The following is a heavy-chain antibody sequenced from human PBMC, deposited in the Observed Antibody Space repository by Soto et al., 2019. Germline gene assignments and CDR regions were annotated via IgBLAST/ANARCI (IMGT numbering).Heavy chain of an antibody. V-gene: IGHV4-30-4*01. Sequence: SETLSLTCSVSGDSISNLDYFWAWIRQPPGQALEYIGYIYKSATTYYNPSFESRVAISVDASKSQFSLNVTSVTAADTAVYFCARGRYCLTGRCFPNWFDSWGQGALVTVSS. CDR2: IYKSATT. D-gene: IGHD7-27*01. CDR1: GDSISNLDYF. J-gene: IGHJ5*01. CDR3: ARGRYCLTGRCFPNWFDS.